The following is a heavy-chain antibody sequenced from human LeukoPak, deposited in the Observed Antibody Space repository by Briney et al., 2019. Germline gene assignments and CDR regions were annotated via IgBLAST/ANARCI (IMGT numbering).Heavy chain of an antibody. CDR3: AKGDNYYDSSGYYHVKALFDY. CDR2: TSYNGNNK. CDR1: VFTFNDAW. V-gene: IGHV3-30*18. Sequence: GGTLRLSCVVSVFTFNDAWMTWVRQAPGEGLEWGAGTSYNGNNKFYADSVKGRFSISRDNSKNTLYLQMDSLRPEDTAVYYCAKGDNYYDSSGYYHVKALFDYWGRGTLVTVSS. D-gene: IGHD3-22*01. J-gene: IGHJ4*02.